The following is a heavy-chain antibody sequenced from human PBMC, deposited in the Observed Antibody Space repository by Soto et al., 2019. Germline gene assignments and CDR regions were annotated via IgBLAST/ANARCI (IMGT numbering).Heavy chain of an antibody. D-gene: IGHD6-13*01. J-gene: IGHJ4*02. CDR1: GFTFSSYS. CDR3: ARDLAGSSSWYAFDY. Sequence: PGGSLGLSCAASGFTFSSYSMNWVRQAPGKGLEWVSSISSSSSYIYYADSVKGRFTISRDNAKNSLYLQMNSLRAEDTAVYYCARDLAGSSSWYAFDYWGQGTLVTVS. CDR2: ISSSSSYI. V-gene: IGHV3-21*01.